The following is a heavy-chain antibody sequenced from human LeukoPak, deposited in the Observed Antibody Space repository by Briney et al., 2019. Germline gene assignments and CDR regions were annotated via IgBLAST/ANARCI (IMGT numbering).Heavy chain of an antibody. Sequence: SEILSLTCTVSGGSISSGSYYWSWIRQPAGKGLEWIGRIYTSGSTNYNPSLKSRVTISVDTSKNQFSLKLSSVAAADTAVYYCARDSGGCSSTSCYYYYCMDVWGKGTTVTVSS. CDR3: ARDSGGCSSTSCYYYYCMDV. D-gene: IGHD2-2*01. CDR2: IYTSGST. J-gene: IGHJ6*03. V-gene: IGHV4-61*02. CDR1: GGSISSGSYY.